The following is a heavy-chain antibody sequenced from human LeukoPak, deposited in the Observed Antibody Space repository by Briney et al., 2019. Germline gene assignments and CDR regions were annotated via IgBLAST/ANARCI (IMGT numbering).Heavy chain of an antibody. Sequence: SQTLSLTYTVSGGSISSGGYYWSWIRQHPGKGLEWIGYIYYSGSTYYNPSLKSRVTISVDTSKNQFSLKLSSVTAADTAVYYCARGYSSGSGDFDYWGQGTLVTVSS. J-gene: IGHJ4*02. V-gene: IGHV4-31*03. CDR1: GGSISSGGYY. D-gene: IGHD3-22*01. CDR2: IYYSGST. CDR3: ARGYSSGSGDFDY.